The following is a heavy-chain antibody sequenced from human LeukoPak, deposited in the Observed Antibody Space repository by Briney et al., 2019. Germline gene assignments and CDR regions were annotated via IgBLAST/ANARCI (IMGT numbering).Heavy chain of an antibody. CDR2: IYSGGTT. J-gene: IGHJ6*02. Sequence: GGSLRLSCAASGFTVSSNYMSWVRQAPGKGLEWVSVIYSGGTTYYADSVKGRFTISRHNSKNTLYLQMNSLRAEDTAVYYCARAGRHGYYGMDVWGQGTTVTVSS. CDR1: GFTVSSNY. V-gene: IGHV3-53*04. CDR3: ARAGRHGYYGMDV.